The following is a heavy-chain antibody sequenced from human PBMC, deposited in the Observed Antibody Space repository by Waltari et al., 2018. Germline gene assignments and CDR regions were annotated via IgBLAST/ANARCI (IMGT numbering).Heavy chain of an antibody. CDR3: ARYGEVPPNYFFDF. D-gene: IGHD2-21*01. J-gene: IGHJ4*01. V-gene: IGHV4-34*01. CDR2: IHYDGST. Sequence: QVQLHQWGAGLLKPSETLSLTCAVSGESFSGYFWSWIRQPPGKGLEWLGAIHYDGSTNYKPSLKRRLRLSVDMTKKPFSLRLTSVTAADTGMYFCARYGEVPPNYFFDFWGQGIRVTVS. CDR1: GESFSGYF.